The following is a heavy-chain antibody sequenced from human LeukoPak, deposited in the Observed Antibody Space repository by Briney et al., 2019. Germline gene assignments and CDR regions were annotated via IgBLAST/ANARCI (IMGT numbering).Heavy chain of an antibody. D-gene: IGHD2-21*02. Sequence: SETLSLTCAVYGGSFSGYYWSWIRQPPGKGLEWIGEINHSGSTNYNPSLKSRVTISVDTSKNQFSLKLSSVAAADTAVYYCAGSLPIVVVTEAPTEMGYWGQGTLVTVSS. V-gene: IGHV4-34*01. CDR2: INHSGST. CDR3: AGSLPIVVVTEAPTEMGY. J-gene: IGHJ4*02. CDR1: GGSFSGYY.